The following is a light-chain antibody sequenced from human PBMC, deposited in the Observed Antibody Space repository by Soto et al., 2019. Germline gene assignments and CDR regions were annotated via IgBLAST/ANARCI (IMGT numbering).Light chain of an antibody. CDR1: SGYSTYA. CDR3: QSLGTGIQV. Sequence: QLVLTQSPSASASLGASVKLTCTLSSGYSTYAIAWHQQQSEKGPRFLMKINYDGTHSKGDGFFDRFSGSRSGAERHLTISGLLSEDEADYYCQSLGTGIQVFGGGTKLTVL. CDR2: INYDGTH. V-gene: IGLV4-69*01. J-gene: IGLJ3*02.